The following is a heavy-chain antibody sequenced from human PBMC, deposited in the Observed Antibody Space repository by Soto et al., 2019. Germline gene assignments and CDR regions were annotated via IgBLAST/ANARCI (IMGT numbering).Heavy chain of an antibody. V-gene: IGHV4-31*03. Sequence: PSETLSLTCTVSGGSISSGGYYWSWIRQHPGKGLEWIGYIYYSGSTYYNPSLKSRVTISVDTSKNQFSLKLSSVTAADTAVYYCARDHLYDSSGYYYYYGMDVWGQGTTVTVS. CDR2: IYYSGST. J-gene: IGHJ6*02. D-gene: IGHD3-22*01. CDR1: GGSISSGGYY. CDR3: ARDHLYDSSGYYYYYGMDV.